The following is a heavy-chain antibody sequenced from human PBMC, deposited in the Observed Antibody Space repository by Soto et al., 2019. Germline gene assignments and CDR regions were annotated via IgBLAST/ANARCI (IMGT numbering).Heavy chain of an antibody. V-gene: IGHV4-39*01. Sequence: AETLSLTCTVSGGSISSSSYYWVWIGQPPGKGPELIGSIYYSGSTYYNPSLKSRVTISVDTSKNQFSLKLSSVTAADTAVYYCARLLSWGYRWGQGTLVTVSS. CDR2: IYYSGST. J-gene: IGHJ4*02. D-gene: IGHD3-10*02. CDR3: ARLLSWGYR. CDR1: GGSISSSSYY.